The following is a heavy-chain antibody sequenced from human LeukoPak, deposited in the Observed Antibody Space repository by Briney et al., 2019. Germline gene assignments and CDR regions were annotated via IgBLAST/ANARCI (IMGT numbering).Heavy chain of an antibody. D-gene: IGHD6-19*01. CDR3: AVLAVAGTDYYGMGV. V-gene: IGHV3-30-3*01. CDR2: ISYDGSNK. CDR1: GFTFSSYA. J-gene: IGHJ6*02. Sequence: GGSLRLSCAASGFTFSSYAMHWVRQAPGKGLEWVAVISYDGSNKYYADSVKGRFTISRDNSKNTLYLQMNSLRAEDTAVYYCAVLAVAGTDYYGMGVWGQGTTVTVSS.